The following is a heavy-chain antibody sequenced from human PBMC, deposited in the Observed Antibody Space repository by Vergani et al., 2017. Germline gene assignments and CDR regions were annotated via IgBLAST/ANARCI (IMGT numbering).Heavy chain of an antibody. Sequence: QVQLVQSGPEVKKPGASVKVSCKASGYTFTNYGITWVRHAPGQGLEWMGWISPYSDNTNSVQKLQGRFTMTTDTSTSTAYMELRSLRSDDTAVYYCAGDMEGYYGDSPGRDYWGQGTLVTVSS. D-gene: IGHD4-17*01. V-gene: IGHV1-18*04. J-gene: IGHJ4*02. CDR1: GYTFTNYG. CDR2: ISPYSDNT. CDR3: AGDMEGYYGDSPGRDY.